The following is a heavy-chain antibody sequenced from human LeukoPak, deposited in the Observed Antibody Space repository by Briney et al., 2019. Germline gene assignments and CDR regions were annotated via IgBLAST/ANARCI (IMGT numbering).Heavy chain of an antibody. D-gene: IGHD2-2*01. V-gene: IGHV4-39*07. CDR3: ARESPADILDY. Sequence: PSETLSLTCTVSGGSISSSSYYWGWIRQPPGKGLEWIGSIYYSRSTYYNPSLKSRVTISVDTSKNQFSLKLSSVTAADTAVYYCARESPADILDYWGQGTLVTVSS. CDR1: GGSISSSSYY. J-gene: IGHJ4*02. CDR2: IYYSRST.